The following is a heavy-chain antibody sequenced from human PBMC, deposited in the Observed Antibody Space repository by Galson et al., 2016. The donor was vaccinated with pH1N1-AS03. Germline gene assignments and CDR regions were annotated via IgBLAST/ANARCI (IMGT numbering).Heavy chain of an antibody. D-gene: IGHD1-26*01. CDR1: GYTFSAYY. Sequence: SVKVSCKASGYTFSAYYMRWVRQAPGQGLEWLGRINSENGDTDYAPKFRDRLTMTRDTSITTAYRELRSLTSGDTALYYCATPQSLKVGATSAFDLWGRGTLVTVTS. CDR2: INSENGDT. J-gene: IGHJ2*01. V-gene: IGHV1-2*06. CDR3: ATPQSLKVGATSAFDL.